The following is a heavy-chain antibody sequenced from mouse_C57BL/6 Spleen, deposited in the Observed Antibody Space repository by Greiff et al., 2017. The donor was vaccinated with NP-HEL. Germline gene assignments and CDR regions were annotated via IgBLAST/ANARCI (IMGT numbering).Heavy chain of an antibody. CDR2: INPNNGGT. D-gene: IGHD1-1*01. CDR3: ARGGTTVEGAYWYFDV. V-gene: IGHV1-26*01. J-gene: IGHJ1*03. CDR1: GYTFTDYY. Sequence: VQLQQSGPELVKPGASVKISCKASGYTFTDYYMNWVKQSHGKSLEWIGDINPNNGGTSYNQKFKGKATLTVDKSSSTAYMELRSLTSEDSAVYYCARGGTTVEGAYWYFDVWGTGTTVTVSS.